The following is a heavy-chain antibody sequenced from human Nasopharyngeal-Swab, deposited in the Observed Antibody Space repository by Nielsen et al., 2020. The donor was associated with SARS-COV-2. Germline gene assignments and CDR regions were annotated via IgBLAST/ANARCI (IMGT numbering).Heavy chain of an antibody. J-gene: IGHJ4*02. Sequence: GESLKISFPASGFPFISYWLHWFLQVPGKGLVWVSRFNEDVSITNYADSVEGRFTISRDNAKNTFFLHMNSLRPEDTAVYFCASDLSGRDDNWGQGTLVTVAA. V-gene: IGHV3-74*01. CDR1: GFPFISYW. D-gene: IGHD6-19*01. CDR3: ASDLSGRDDN. CDR2: FNEDVSIT.